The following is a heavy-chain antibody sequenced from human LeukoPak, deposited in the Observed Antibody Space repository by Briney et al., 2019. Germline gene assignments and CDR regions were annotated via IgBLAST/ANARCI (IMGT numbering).Heavy chain of an antibody. CDR1: GGSNSNYY. J-gene: IGHJ4*02. Sequence: SETLSLTRVVSGGSNSNYYWRWIRQPPGKRLEGIGYNHYSWNTYYNPSLKSRVTISVDTSKNQFSLKLTSVTAADTAMYYCAREETSDNYLGIDYWGQGTLLTVSS. V-gene: IGHV4-59*13. CDR2: NHYSWNT. D-gene: IGHD2/OR15-2a*01. CDR3: AREETSDNYLGIDY.